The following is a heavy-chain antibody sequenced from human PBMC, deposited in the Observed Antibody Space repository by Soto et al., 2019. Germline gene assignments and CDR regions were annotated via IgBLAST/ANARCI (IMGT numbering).Heavy chain of an antibody. Sequence: ASVKVSCKVSGYTLTELSMHWVRQAPGKGLEWMGVFDPEDGETIYAQKFQGRVTMTEDTSTDTAYMELSSLRSEDTAVFYCATAGGYYGSGSPRNWFDPWGQGTLVTVSS. D-gene: IGHD3-10*01. J-gene: IGHJ5*02. CDR3: ATAGGYYGSGSPRNWFDP. V-gene: IGHV1-24*01. CDR1: GYTLTELS. CDR2: FDPEDGET.